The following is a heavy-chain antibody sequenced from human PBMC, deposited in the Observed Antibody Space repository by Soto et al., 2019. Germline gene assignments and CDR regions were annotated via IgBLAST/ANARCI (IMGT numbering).Heavy chain of an antibody. CDR1: GGSISSSSYY. J-gene: IGHJ4*02. CDR3: ARPSAYYYDSSGYLVY. D-gene: IGHD3-22*01. V-gene: IGHV4-39*01. Sequence: PSETLSLTCTVSGGSISSSSYYWGWIRQPPGKGLEWIGSIYYSGSTYYNPSLKSRVTISVDTSKNQFSLKLSSVTAADTAVYYCARPSAYYYDSSGYLVYWGQGTLVTVSS. CDR2: IYYSGST.